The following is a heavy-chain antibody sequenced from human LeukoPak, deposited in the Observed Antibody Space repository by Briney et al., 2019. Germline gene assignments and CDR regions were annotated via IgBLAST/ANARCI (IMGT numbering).Heavy chain of an antibody. V-gene: IGHV1-2*02. D-gene: IGHD5-12*01. Sequence: ASVKVSCKASGYTFTGYYMHWVRQAPGQGLEWMGWINPNSGGTNYAQKFQGRVTMTRDTSISTAYMELSRLRSDDTAVYYCARAPGYSGYDWDFDYWGQGTLVTVSS. CDR3: ARAPGYSGYDWDFDY. CDR1: GYTFTGYY. CDR2: INPNSGGT. J-gene: IGHJ4*02.